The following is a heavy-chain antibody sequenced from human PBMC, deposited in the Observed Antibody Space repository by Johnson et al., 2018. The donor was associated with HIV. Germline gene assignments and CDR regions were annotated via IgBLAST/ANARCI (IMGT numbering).Heavy chain of an antibody. Sequence: QMLLVESGGGVVQPGRSLRLSCAASGFTFSSYAMHWVRQAPGNGLEWVAIISYDGSNKYYADSVKGLFTISRDNSKNTLYLQMNSLRPEDTAVYYCARDRAIVVAYDAFDIWGQGTMVTVSS. D-gene: IGHD3-22*01. CDR3: ARDRAIVVAYDAFDI. J-gene: IGHJ3*02. CDR2: ISYDGSNK. CDR1: GFTFSSYA. V-gene: IGHV3-30*04.